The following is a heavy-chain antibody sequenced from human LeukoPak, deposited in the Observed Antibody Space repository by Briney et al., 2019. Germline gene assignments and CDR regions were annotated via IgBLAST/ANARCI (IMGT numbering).Heavy chain of an antibody. J-gene: IGHJ4*02. CDR3: TYYYDSSTYYHVDY. V-gene: IGHV3-15*01. CDR1: GFTFSKAW. D-gene: IGHD3-22*01. Sequence: TGGSLSLSCAASGFTFSKAWMRWVRQVPGRRLDWVGRLKSKTNGGTTGHAAPVKGRFTISRDDSKSTLYLQMNSLKTEDTAVYYCTYYYDSSTYYHVDYWGQGTLVTVSS. CDR2: LKSKTNGGTT.